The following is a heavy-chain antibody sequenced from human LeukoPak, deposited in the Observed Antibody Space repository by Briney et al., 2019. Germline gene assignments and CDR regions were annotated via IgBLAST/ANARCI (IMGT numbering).Heavy chain of an antibody. Sequence: SETLSLTCAVSGYSISSGYYWGWIRQPPGKGLEWIGSIYHSGSTYYNPSLKSRVTISVDTSKNQFSLKLSSVTAADTAVYYCARGPSGYSTPYYYYYMDVWGKGTTVAVSS. CDR3: ARGPSGYSTPYYYYYMDV. CDR1: GYSISSGYY. J-gene: IGHJ6*03. D-gene: IGHD2-15*01. V-gene: IGHV4-38-2*01. CDR2: IYHSGST.